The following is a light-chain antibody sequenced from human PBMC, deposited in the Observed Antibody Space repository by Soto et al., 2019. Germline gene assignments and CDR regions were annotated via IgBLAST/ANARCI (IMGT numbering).Light chain of an antibody. J-gene: IGKJ5*01. CDR2: EVS. Sequence: DIVMPMSPSSLAVTPGPPASISCKPRQSLLHSDGKTYLYWYLQKPGHPKQLMIYEVSNRFSGVPDRFSGSGSGTDFTLKISRVEAEEVGVYYCMKSIQFPITFGQGTRLEIK. CDR3: MKSIQFPIT. CDR1: QSLLHSDGKTY. V-gene: IGKV2D-29*01.